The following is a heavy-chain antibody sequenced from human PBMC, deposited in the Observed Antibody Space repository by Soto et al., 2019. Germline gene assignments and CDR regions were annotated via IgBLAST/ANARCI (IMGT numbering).Heavy chain of an antibody. CDR2: IYWDGAK. Sequence: QITLKESGPTLVRPTQTLTLTCTFSGFSLSTSGVGVGWIRQPPGKALEWLALIYWDGAKRYSPPLKSRLTIPQDTSKNPAVLTITNIDPVDTATSYCAHSRCGGDCLQSYSSHYYYGMDVWGQGTTVTVSS. CDR1: GFSLSTSGVG. D-gene: IGHD2-21*02. J-gene: IGHJ6*02. V-gene: IGHV2-5*02. CDR3: AHSRCGGDCLQSYSSHYYYGMDV.